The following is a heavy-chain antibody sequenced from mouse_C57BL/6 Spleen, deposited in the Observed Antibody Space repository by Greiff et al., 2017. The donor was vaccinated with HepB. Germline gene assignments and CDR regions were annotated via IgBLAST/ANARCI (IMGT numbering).Heavy chain of an antibody. V-gene: IGHV1-55*01. CDR3: ARNYYGSRYAMDY. J-gene: IGHJ4*01. Sequence: VQLQQPGAELVKPGASVKMSCKASGYTFTSYWITWVKQRPGQGLEWIGDIYPGSGSTNYNEKFKSKATLTVDTSSSTAYMQLSSLTSEDSAVYYCARNYYGSRYAMDYWGQGTSVTVSS. CDR1: GYTFTSYW. CDR2: IYPGSGST. D-gene: IGHD1-1*01.